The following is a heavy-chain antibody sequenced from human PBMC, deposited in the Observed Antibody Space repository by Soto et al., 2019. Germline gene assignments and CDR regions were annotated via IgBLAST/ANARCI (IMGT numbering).Heavy chain of an antibody. CDR3: ARESSANRYFVL. J-gene: IGHJ2*01. CDR2: IFPSGAT. CDR1: GVPISGSDYH. V-gene: IGHV4-30-4*01. D-gene: IGHD5-18*01. Sequence: QVQLEESGPGLVKPSQTLSLMCTVSGVPISGSDYHWSWIRQSPGKGLEWIGYIFPSGATHYNSSLGSRITMSVETSRSQCSLMLTALSAADTAFYFCARESSANRYFVLWGRGTLVTVSS.